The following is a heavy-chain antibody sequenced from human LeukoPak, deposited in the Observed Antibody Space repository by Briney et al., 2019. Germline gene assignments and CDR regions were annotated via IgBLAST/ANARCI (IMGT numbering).Heavy chain of an antibody. CDR2: INTNTGNP. D-gene: IGHD3-16*01. V-gene: IGHV7-4-1*02. CDR3: ARDWGPSGP. J-gene: IGHJ5*02. CDR1: GYAFTTYS. Sequence: GASVKVSCKVSGYAFTTYSINWVRQAPGQGLEWMGWINTNTGNPTYAQAFTGRFVFSVDTSVSTAYLQINSLRVEDTAVYYCARDWGPSGPWGQGTLVSVSS.